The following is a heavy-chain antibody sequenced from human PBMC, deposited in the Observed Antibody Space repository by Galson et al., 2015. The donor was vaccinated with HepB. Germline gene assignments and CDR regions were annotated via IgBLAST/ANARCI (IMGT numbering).Heavy chain of an antibody. J-gene: IGHJ6*03. Sequence: SVKVSCKDSGFTFTSSAVQWVRQARGQGLEWMGGMVVGSGNTNYAQKFQDRVTITRDTTTSTAYMELSSLRSEDTAVYYCAAELAANAENYYYFMEVWGKATTVTVSS. D-gene: IGHD2-8*01. V-gene: IGHV1-58*01. CDR1: GFTFTSSA. CDR3: AAELAANAENYYYFMEV. CDR2: MVVGSGNT.